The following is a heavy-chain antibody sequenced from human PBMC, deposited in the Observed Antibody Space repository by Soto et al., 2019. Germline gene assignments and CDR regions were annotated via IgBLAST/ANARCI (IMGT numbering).Heavy chain of an antibody. D-gene: IGHD3-10*01. J-gene: IGHJ6*02. V-gene: IGHV1-18*01. CDR3: ARDDAAWGYYGSGSYYIYYYYGMDV. CDR1: GYTFTSYG. Sequence: ASVKVPCKASGYTFTSYGISWVRQAPGQGLEWMGWISAYNGNTNYAQKLQGRVTMTTDTSTSTAYMELRSLRSDDTAVYYCARDDAAWGYYGSGSYYIYYYYGMDVWGQGTTVTVSS. CDR2: ISAYNGNT.